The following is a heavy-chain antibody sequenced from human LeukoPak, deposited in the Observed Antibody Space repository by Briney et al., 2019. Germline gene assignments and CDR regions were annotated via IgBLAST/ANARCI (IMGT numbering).Heavy chain of an antibody. CDR1: GFAYEDFA. D-gene: IGHD3-9*01. CDR2: ISWNSGAI. V-gene: IGHV3-9*01. CDR3: AKGRTTRYLDWLSRTGGDFDF. J-gene: IGHJ4*02. Sequence: HPGGSLRLSCAASGFAYEDFAMNWVRQGPGKALGWVAGISWNSGAIGYTGSVKGRFTISRDNARNSMYLQMNSLRVEHTALYYCAKGRTTRYLDWLSRTGGDFDFWGQGTLVTVSS.